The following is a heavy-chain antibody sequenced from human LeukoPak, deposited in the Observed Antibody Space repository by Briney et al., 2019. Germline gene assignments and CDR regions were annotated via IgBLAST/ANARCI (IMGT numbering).Heavy chain of an antibody. Sequence: GGSLRLSCATSGFTFSSYGMHWVRQAPGKGLEWVAFIRYDGSNKYYADSVKGRFTISRDNSKNTLYLQMNSLRAEDTAVYYCARDRVIVNPYYYYYYVDVWGKGTTVTVSS. CDR2: IRYDGSNK. CDR3: ARDRVIVNPYYYYYYVDV. V-gene: IGHV3-30*02. D-gene: IGHD2-21*01. CDR1: GFTFSSYG. J-gene: IGHJ6*03.